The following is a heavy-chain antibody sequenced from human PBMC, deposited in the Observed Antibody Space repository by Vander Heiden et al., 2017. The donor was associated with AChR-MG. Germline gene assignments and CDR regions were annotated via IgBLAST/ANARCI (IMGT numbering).Heavy chain of an antibody. CDR1: GGTSSSYA. J-gene: IGHJ5*02. Sequence: QVQLVQSGAEVKKPGSSVKVSCKASGGTSSSYAISWVRQAPGQGLEWMGGIIPIFGTANYAQKVQGRVTITADKSTSTAYMELSRMRSEDTAVYYCAIAEQWLANNWFDPWGHGTLVTVSS. D-gene: IGHD6-19*01. CDR2: IIPIFGTA. CDR3: AIAEQWLANNWFDP. V-gene: IGHV1-69*06.